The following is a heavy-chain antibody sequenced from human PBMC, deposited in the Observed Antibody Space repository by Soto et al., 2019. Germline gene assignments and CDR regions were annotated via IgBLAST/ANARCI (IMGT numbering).Heavy chain of an antibody. CDR2: IYFTGNT. D-gene: IGHD6-25*01. CDR3: AGQTFTIAAASYGRSNWFDP. Sequence: SETLSLTCSASGGSITSSSHFWGWVRQPPGKGLEWIGTIYFTGNTYYTPSLKSRLTMSTDTSKNEFSLRLNSVTAADTAVYYCAGQTFTIAAASYGRSNWFDPWGPGTLVTVSS. CDR1: GGSITSSSHF. V-gene: IGHV4-39*01. J-gene: IGHJ5*02.